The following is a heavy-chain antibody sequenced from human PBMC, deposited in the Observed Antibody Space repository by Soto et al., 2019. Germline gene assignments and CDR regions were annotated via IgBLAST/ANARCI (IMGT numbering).Heavy chain of an antibody. CDR3: AKSYSDSGDYGVGDDK. J-gene: IGHJ4*02. D-gene: IGHD3-10*01. V-gene: IGHV3-23*01. Sequence: EVQLLESGGDLVQPGGSLRLSCAASGFTFDTYAISWVRQTAGKGLEWVSAISGNGVTTYYADSVKGRVTVSRDNSKNTVYLQMNSLRVEDTAMYYCAKSYSDSGDYGVGDDKWGQGTLVNVTS. CDR1: GFTFDTYA. CDR2: ISGNGVTT.